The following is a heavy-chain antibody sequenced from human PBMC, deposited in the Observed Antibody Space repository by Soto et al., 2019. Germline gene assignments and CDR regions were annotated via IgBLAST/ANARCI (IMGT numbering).Heavy chain of an antibody. CDR1: GFDFSSYS. J-gene: IGHJ6*03. CDR2: INEDSSYI. Sequence: EVQLVESGGGLVKPGGSLRLSCAASGFDFSSYSMNWVRQAPGKGLEWVSSINEDSSYIYYADSLRGRFTISRDNAKESLYLKMNSLRAEDKAVYYCVRDFGWYFRSGYMDVWGDGATVNVSS. V-gene: IGHV3-21*02. CDR3: VRDFGWYFRSGYMDV. D-gene: IGHD3-3*01.